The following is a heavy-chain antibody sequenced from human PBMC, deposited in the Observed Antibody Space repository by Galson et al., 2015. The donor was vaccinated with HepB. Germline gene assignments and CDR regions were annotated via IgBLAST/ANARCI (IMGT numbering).Heavy chain of an antibody. Sequence: SLRLSCAASGFTFSNAWMSWVRQAPGKGLEWVGRIKSKTDGGTTDYAAPVKGRFTISRDDSKNTLYLQMNSLKTEDTAVYYCTTPPSYECWSGYTDYWGQGTLVTVST. V-gene: IGHV3-15*01. CDR1: GFTFSNAW. D-gene: IGHD3-3*01. CDR2: IKSKTDGGTT. CDR3: TTPPSYECWSGYTDY. J-gene: IGHJ4*02.